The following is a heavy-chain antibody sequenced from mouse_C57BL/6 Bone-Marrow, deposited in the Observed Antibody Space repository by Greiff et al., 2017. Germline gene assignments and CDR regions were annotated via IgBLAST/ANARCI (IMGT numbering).Heavy chain of an antibody. CDR1: GFTFSSYA. J-gene: IGHJ4*01. CDR2: ISSGGDYI. V-gene: IGHV5-9-1*02. D-gene: IGHD1-1*01. Sequence: EVQLVESGEGLVKPGGSLKLSCAASGFTFSSYAMSWVRQTPEKRLEWVAYISSGGDYIYYADTVKGRFTISRDNARNTLYLQMSSLKSEDTAMYYCTRDRNYYGSSPYAMDCWGQGTSVTVSS. CDR3: TRDRNYYGSSPYAMDC.